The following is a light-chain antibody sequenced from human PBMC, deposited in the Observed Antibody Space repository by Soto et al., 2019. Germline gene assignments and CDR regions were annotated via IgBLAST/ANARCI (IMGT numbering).Light chain of an antibody. CDR2: DAS. V-gene: IGKV3-11*01. CDR3: QQRSSLPPCFT. Sequence: EIVLTQSPATLSLSPGERATLSCRASQSVSKFLGWYQQKPGQAPRLLIYDASTRVTGIFAMLSGSGSGTYFTLTASSLEFEDFVFCYCQQRSSLPPCFTSGTENTDHI. J-gene: IGKJ3*01. CDR1: QSVSKF.